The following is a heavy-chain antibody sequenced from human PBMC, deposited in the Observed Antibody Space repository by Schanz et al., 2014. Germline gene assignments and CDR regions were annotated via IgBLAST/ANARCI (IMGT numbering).Heavy chain of an antibody. CDR1: GFTVSDHY. D-gene: IGHD1-7*01. Sequence: EVQLVESGGCLVQPGGSLRLSCAVSGFTVSDHYMDWVRQAPGKGLEWLGRVRNRRNSDIIEYAASVEGRFTISRDESKNSVYLQMNSLQTDDTAVYYCFSMHYGNSVYWGQGTLVTVSS. CDR2: VRNRRNSDII. J-gene: IGHJ4*02. CDR3: FSMHYGNSVY. V-gene: IGHV3-72*01.